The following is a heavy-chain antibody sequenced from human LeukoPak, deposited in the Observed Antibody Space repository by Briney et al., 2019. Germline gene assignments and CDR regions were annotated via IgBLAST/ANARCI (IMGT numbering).Heavy chain of an antibody. D-gene: IGHD3-9*01. Sequence: SETLSLTCTVSGGSIGSYSWNWIRQAPGKRLEWIGYISDSGSSDYSPSLKSRATISVDTSRNQFSLKLTSVTAADTAMYYCARGPSSDYDILTGFSFADDWFDPWGPGTLLTVTS. CDR1: GGSIGSYS. CDR3: ARGPSSDYDILTGFSFADDWFDP. V-gene: IGHV4-59*01. J-gene: IGHJ5*02. CDR2: ISDSGSS.